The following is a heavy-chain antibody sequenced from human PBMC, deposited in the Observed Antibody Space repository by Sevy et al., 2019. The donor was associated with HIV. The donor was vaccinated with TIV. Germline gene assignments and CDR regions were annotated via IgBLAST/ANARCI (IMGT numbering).Heavy chain of an antibody. CDR2: TFYRSNWYN. Sequence: SQTLSLTCAISGDSVSSNNAAWNWIRQSPSRGLEWLGRTFYRSNWYNDYAVAVKGRITINPDKSKNQLSLQLTAVTPEDTAVYYCARDGLTDSGMDVWGQGTTVTVSS. V-gene: IGHV6-1*01. D-gene: IGHD1-20*01. J-gene: IGHJ6*02. CDR3: ARDGLTDSGMDV. CDR1: GDSVSSNNAA.